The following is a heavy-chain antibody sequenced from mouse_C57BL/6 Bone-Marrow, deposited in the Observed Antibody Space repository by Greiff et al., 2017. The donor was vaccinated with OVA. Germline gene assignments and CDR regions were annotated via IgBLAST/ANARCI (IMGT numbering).Heavy chain of an antibody. V-gene: IGHV1-54*01. CDR3: ARGYYCSSPWFAY. J-gene: IGHJ3*01. D-gene: IGHD1-1*01. CDR2: INPGSGGT. CDR1: GYAFTNYL. Sequence: QVQLQQSGAELVRPGTSVKVSCKASGYAFTNYLIEWVKQRPGQGLEWIGVINPGSGGTNYNEKFKGKATLTADKSSSTAYMQLSSLTSEDASVYFCARGYYCSSPWFAYWGQGTLVTVSA.